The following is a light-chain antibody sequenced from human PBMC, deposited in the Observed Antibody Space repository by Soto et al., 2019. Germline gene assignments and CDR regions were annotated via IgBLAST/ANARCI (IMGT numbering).Light chain of an antibody. J-gene: IGKJ2*01. CDR1: QSIINW. CDR3: QQYDSFSYT. V-gene: IGKV1-5*01. CDR2: GAS. Sequence: DVQMTQSPSTLSASVGGRVTITCRASQSIINWLAWYQQKPGKAPKLLIYGASSLESGVPSRFSGSGSGTEFTLTITNLQPDDFATYYCQQYDSFSYTFGQGTKVDIK.